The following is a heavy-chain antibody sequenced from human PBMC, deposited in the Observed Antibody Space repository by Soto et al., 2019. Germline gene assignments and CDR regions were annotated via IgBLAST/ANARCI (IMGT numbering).Heavy chain of an antibody. CDR1: GGSISRNY. D-gene: IGHD5-18*01. V-gene: IGHV4-59*01. Sequence: SETLSLTCTVSGGSISRNYWSWIRQPPGKGLEWLGYIYDSGTTNYNPSVKSRVTISLDTSKSQFSLRMSSVTAADTAVYYCAREGEYSYGYFDYWGQGAQVTVSS. CDR2: IYDSGTT. J-gene: IGHJ4*02. CDR3: AREGEYSYGYFDY.